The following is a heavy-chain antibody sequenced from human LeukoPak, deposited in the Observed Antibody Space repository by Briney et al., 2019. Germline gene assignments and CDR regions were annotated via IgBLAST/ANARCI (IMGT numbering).Heavy chain of an antibody. D-gene: IGHD2-2*01. CDR3: ARCPTYCSSTSCLSCYYYMDV. Sequence: NASETLSLTCAVYGGAFSGYYWSWIRQPPGKGLEWIGEINHSGSTNYNPSLKSRVTISVDTSKNQFSLKLSSVTAADTAVYYCARCPTYCSSTSCLSCYYYMDVWGKGTTVTVSS. J-gene: IGHJ6*03. CDR1: GGAFSGYY. V-gene: IGHV4-34*01. CDR2: INHSGST.